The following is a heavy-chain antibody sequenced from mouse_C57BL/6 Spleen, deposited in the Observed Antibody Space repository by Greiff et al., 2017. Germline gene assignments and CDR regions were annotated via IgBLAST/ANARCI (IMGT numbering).Heavy chain of an antibody. CDR3: ARRGRYYGSYWYFDV. CDR2: IYWDDDT. CDR1: GFSLSTSGMG. V-gene: IGHV8-12*01. J-gene: IGHJ1*03. Sequence: QVTLNVSGPGILQSSQTLSLTCSFSGFSLSTSGMGVSWIRQPSGKGLEWLAPIYWDDDTRYHPSLKSRLTISKDTSRNQVFLKITSVDTADTATYYSARRGRYYGSYWYFDVWGTGTTVTVSS. D-gene: IGHD1-1*01.